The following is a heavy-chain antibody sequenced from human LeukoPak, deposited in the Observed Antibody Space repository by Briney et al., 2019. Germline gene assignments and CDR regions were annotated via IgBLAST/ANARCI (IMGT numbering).Heavy chain of an antibody. D-gene: IGHD6-19*01. V-gene: IGHV4-39*01. Sequence: PSETLSLTCTVSGGSISSSSYYWGWIRQPPGKGLEWIGGIYYSGSTYYNPSLKSRVTISVDTSKNQFSLKLSSVTAADTAVYYCASRAVAAYYFDYWGQGTLVTVSS. CDR3: ASRAVAAYYFDY. CDR2: IYYSGST. CDR1: GGSISSSSYY. J-gene: IGHJ4*02.